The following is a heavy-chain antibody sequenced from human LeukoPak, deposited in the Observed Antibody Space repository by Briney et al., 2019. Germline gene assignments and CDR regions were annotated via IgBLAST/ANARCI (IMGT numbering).Heavy chain of an antibody. CDR2: IYYTGST. CDR1: GGSISIYY. CDR3: ARGDTYFEY. V-gene: IGHV4-59*01. J-gene: IGHJ4*02. Sequence: PETLSLTCTVSGGSISIYYWNWIRQPPGKGLEWIGYIYYTGSTKYNPSLKSRVTLSLDTSKNQLSLKLRSVTAADTAVYYCARGDTYFEYWGQGTLVSVSS.